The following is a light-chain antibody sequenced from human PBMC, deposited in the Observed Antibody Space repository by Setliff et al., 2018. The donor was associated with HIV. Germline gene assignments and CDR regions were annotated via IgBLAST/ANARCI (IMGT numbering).Light chain of an antibody. CDR3: CSYAGSYTFV. J-gene: IGLJ1*01. Sequence: QSVLTQPRSVSGSRGQSVTFSCAGASSDVGGYDYVSWYQQHPGKAPKLIICGVSKRPSGVPARFSGFKSGNTASLTISGLQPEDEADYYCCSYAGSYTFVFGKGTKVTVL. CDR2: GVS. V-gene: IGLV2-11*01. CDR1: SSDVGGYDY.